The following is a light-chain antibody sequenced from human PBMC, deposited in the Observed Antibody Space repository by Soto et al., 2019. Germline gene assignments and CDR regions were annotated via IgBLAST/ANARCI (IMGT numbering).Light chain of an antibody. J-gene: IGLJ1*01. Sequence: QSALAQPASVSGSPGQSITISCTGTDSDVGAYDSVPWYRQHPHKAPQLIIYKGTQRPSGVSNRISGATSGNAASLTISGLQADDEADYFCCSSAPESTYVFGTGTKVTVL. V-gene: IGLV2-23*01. CDR2: KGT. CDR3: CSSAPESTYV. CDR1: DSDVGAYDS.